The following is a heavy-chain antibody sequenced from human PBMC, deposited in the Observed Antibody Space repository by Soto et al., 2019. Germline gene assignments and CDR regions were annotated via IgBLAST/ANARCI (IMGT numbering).Heavy chain of an antibody. V-gene: IGHV3-23*01. CDR3: AKRGPERVAHTSFAFDI. D-gene: IGHD2-15*01. Sequence: EVQLLESGGGLVQPGGSLRLSCAASGFTFSSYAMSWVRQAPGKGLEWVSAIGGSGGSTYYADSVKGRFTISRDNSKNQLYLQMNSLSAEDTAVYYCAKRGPERVAHTSFAFDIWGQGTMVTVSS. J-gene: IGHJ3*02. CDR2: IGGSGGST. CDR1: GFTFSSYA.